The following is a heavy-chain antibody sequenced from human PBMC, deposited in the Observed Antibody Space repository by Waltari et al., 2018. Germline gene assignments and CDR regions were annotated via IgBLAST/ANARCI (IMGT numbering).Heavy chain of an antibody. J-gene: IGHJ6*03. Sequence: QVQLQQWGAGLLKPSETLSLTCAVYGGSFSGYYWSWIRQPPGKGLEWIGEINHSGSTNDNPSLKSRVTISVDTSKNQFSLKLSSVTAADTAVYYCARGSAYYYYYYMDVWGKGTTVTVSS. CDR1: GGSFSGYY. CDR3: ARGSAYYYYYYMDV. CDR2: INHSGST. V-gene: IGHV4-34*01. D-gene: IGHD6-19*01.